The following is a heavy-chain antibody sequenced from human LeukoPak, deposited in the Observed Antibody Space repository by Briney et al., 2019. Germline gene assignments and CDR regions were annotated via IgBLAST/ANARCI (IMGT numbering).Heavy chain of an antibody. Sequence: ASVKVSCKASGGTFSSYAISWVRQAPGQGLEWMGGIIPIFGTANYAQKFQGRVTITADESTSTAYMELRSLRSDDTAVYYCARAGESGSYYQAADYWGQGTLVTVSS. D-gene: IGHD1-26*01. J-gene: IGHJ4*02. CDR3: ARAGESGSYYQAADY. CDR2: IIPIFGTA. CDR1: GGTFSSYA. V-gene: IGHV1-69*13.